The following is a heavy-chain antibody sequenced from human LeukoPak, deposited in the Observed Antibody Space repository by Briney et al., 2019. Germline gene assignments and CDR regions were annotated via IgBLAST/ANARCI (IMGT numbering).Heavy chain of an antibody. V-gene: IGHV4-34*01. D-gene: IGHD4-17*01. CDR1: GGSFSGYY. CDR3: ARAGDYGDYVGWFDP. J-gene: IGHJ5*02. Sequence: SETLSLTCAVYGGSFSGYYWSWIRQPPGKGLEWIGEINHSGSTNYNPSLKSRVTMSVDTSKKQFSLKLTSVTAADTAVYYCARAGDYGDYVGWFDPWGQGTLVTVSS. CDR2: INHSGST.